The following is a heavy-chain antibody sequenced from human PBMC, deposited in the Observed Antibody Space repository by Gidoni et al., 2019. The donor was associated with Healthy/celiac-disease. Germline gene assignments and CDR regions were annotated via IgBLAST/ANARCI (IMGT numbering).Heavy chain of an antibody. CDR1: GSIFTSYW. CDR2: IYPGDSDT. CDR3: ARLDSSGWYSGDWFDP. Sequence: EVQLVQSGAEVKTPGAPLKISCKGSGSIFTSYWLGWVRQMPGKGLEWMGIIYPGDSDTRYSPSFQGKVTISADKSISTAYLQWSSLKASDTAMYYCARLDSSGWYSGDWFDPWGQGTLVTVSS. D-gene: IGHD6-19*01. V-gene: IGHV5-51*03. J-gene: IGHJ5*02.